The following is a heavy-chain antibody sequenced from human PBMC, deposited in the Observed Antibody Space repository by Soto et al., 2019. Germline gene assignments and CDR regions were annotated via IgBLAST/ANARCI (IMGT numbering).Heavy chain of an antibody. Sequence: PSETLSLTCTVSGAAINSYYWTWIRQAPGMGLEWIGYIYYTGSTNYNPSLESRVTVSVDRSRNQFSLELRSVTAADKAVYYCARVDGYFFFFDNWGQGTQVTVS. V-gene: IGHV4-59*01. CDR2: IYYTGST. J-gene: IGHJ4*02. D-gene: IGHD3-22*01. CDR3: ARVDGYFFFFDN. CDR1: GAAINSYY.